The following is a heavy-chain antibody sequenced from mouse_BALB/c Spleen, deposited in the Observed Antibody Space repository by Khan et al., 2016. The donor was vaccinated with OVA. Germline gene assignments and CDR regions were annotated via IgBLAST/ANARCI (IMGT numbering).Heavy chain of an antibody. D-gene: IGHD1-1*01. CDR1: GYSITSGYA. CDR2: ISYSGVT. CDR3: ARGNYYGYYFDY. J-gene: IGHJ2*01. Sequence: EVQLQESGPGLVKPSQSLSLTCTVTGYSITSGYACHWIRQFPGNKLEWMGYISYSGVTSYTPSLKSRISITRDTSKNQFFLQLNSVTTEDTATYYRARGNYYGYYFDYWGQGTTLTVSS. V-gene: IGHV3-2*02.